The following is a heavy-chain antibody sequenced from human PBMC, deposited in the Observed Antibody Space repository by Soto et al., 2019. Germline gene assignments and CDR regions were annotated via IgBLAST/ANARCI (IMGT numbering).Heavy chain of an antibody. J-gene: IGHJ6*02. CDR3: ARDIDIVAQGGPYGMDV. V-gene: IGHV4-59*12. CDR1: GDPMSSSY. CDR2: IYYSGST. Sequence: PSETLSLTCAVSGDPMSSSYWSWIRQPPGKGLEWIGYIYYSGSTNYNPSLRSRVTISVDTSKNQFSLKLSSVTAADTAVYYCARDIDIVAQGGPYGMDVWGQGTTVTVSS. D-gene: IGHD2-15*01.